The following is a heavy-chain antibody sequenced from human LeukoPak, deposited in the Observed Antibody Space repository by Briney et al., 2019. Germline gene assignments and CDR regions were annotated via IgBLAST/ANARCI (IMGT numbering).Heavy chain of an antibody. CDR2: IYTSGST. V-gene: IGHV4-61*02. Sequence: SETLSLTCTVSGGSISSGSYYWSWIRQPAGKGLEWIGRIYTSGSTNYNPSLKSRVTISVDTSKNQLSLKLSSVTAADTAVYYCARDYCGGDCYLDNWFDPWGQGTLVTVSS. CDR3: ARDYCGGDCYLDNWFDP. D-gene: IGHD2-21*01. J-gene: IGHJ5*02. CDR1: GGSISSGSYY.